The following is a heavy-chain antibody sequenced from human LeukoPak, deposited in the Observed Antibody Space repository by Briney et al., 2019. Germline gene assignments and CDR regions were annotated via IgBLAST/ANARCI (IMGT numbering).Heavy chain of an antibody. CDR2: IRYDGSNK. D-gene: IGHD5-18*01. Sequence: SGGSLRLSCAASGFTFSSYGMHWVRQAPGKGLEWVAFIRYDGSNKYYADSVKGRFTISRDNSKNTLYLQMNSLRAEDTAVYYCAKSPRGDVDTAMVTEFDYWGQGTLVTVSS. CDR1: GFTFSSYG. CDR3: AKSPRGDVDTAMVTEFDY. J-gene: IGHJ4*02. V-gene: IGHV3-30*02.